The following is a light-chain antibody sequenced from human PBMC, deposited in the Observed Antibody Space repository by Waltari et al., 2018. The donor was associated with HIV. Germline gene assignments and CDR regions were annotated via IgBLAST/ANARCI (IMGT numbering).Light chain of an antibody. Sequence: QSLLPQPPSASGTPGKRVTISCSGSYSNIGSNTVNLHQQLPGSAPRALIYNNDQRPSGVPDRFSGSKSGTSASLAISGLQSEDQGDYYCASWDDKLDGWVFGGGTRLTV. J-gene: IGLJ3*02. CDR3: ASWDDKLDGWV. V-gene: IGLV1-44*01. CDR1: YSNIGSNT. CDR2: NND.